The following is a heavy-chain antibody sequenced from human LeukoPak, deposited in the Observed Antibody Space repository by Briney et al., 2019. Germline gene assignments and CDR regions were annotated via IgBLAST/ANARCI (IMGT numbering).Heavy chain of an antibody. V-gene: IGHV4-59*10. CDR2: IYTSGST. CDR1: GGSFSGYY. CDR3: ARQEVWSGYYTDY. D-gene: IGHD3-3*01. Sequence: MASETLSLTCAVYGGSFSGYYWSWIRQPAGKGLEWIGRIYTSGSTNYNPSLKSRVTISVDTSKNQFSLKLSSVTAADTAVYYCARQEVWSGYYTDYWGQGTLVTVSS. J-gene: IGHJ4*02.